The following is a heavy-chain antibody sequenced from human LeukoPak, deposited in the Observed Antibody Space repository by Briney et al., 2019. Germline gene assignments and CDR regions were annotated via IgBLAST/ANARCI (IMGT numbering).Heavy chain of an antibody. CDR3: ARDLRDYYYHYMDV. CDR2: IYYSGST. Sequence: PSETLSLTCTVSGGSISSHYWSWIRQPPGKGLEWIGYIYYSGSTNYNPSLKSRVTISVDTSKNQFSLKLSSVTAADTAVYYCARDLRDYYYHYMDVWGKGTTVTVSS. V-gene: IGHV4-59*11. J-gene: IGHJ6*03. CDR1: GGSISSHY.